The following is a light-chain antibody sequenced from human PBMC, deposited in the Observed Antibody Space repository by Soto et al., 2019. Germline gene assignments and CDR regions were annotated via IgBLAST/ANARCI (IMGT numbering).Light chain of an antibody. CDR1: QSIRSH. V-gene: IGKV3-15*01. CDR2: ASS. Sequence: RVISKYRDTLAVAQVEGVSLSRRTSQSIRSHLAWYQLRPGQAPRVLIYASSTRATGVPARFSGSGSGTEFTHTIGLLYSEDFGVYHWQQYNAGPGWPFAGGTKVDIK. J-gene: IGKJ4*02. CDR3: QQYNAGPGWP.